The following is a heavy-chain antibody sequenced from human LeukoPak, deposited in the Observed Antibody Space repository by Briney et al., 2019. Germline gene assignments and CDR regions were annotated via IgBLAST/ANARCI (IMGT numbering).Heavy chain of an antibody. Sequence: GGSLRLSCAASGFTFSSYSMNWVRQAPGKGLEWVSSISSSSSYICYADSVKGRFTISRDNAKNSLYLQMNCLRAEDTAVYCCAREYCSSTSCEEDYWGQGTLVTVSS. J-gene: IGHJ4*02. CDR2: ISSSSSYI. CDR1: GFTFSSYS. V-gene: IGHV3-21*01. D-gene: IGHD2-2*01. CDR3: AREYCSSTSCEEDY.